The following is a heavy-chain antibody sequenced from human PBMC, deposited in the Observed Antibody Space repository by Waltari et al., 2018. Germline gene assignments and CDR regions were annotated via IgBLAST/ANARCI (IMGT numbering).Heavy chain of an antibody. CDR3: ASGRSTVTTPDYFDY. CDR2: ISAYNGNT. CDR1: GYIFTSYG. D-gene: IGHD4-4*01. V-gene: IGHV1-18*01. Sequence: QVQLVQSGAEVKKPGVSVKFSCKASGYIFTSYGISWVRQAPGQGLEWMGWISAYNGNTNYAQKLQGRVTMTTDTSTSTAYMELRGLRSDDTAVYYCASGRSTVTTPDYFDYWGQGTLVTVSS. J-gene: IGHJ4*02.